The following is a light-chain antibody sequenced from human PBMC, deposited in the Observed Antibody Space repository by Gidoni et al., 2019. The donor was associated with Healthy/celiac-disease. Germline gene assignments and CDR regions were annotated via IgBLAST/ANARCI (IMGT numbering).Light chain of an antibody. CDR1: KLGDKY. J-gene: IGLJ2*01. V-gene: IGLV3-1*01. CDR2: QDS. CDR3: QAWDSSTQKVV. Sequence: SYELTQPPSVSVSPGQTASITCSGDKLGDKYACWYQQKPGQSPVLVIYQDSTRPSGIPERFSGSNSGNTATLTISGTQAMDEADYYCQAWDSSTQKVVFGGGTKLTVL.